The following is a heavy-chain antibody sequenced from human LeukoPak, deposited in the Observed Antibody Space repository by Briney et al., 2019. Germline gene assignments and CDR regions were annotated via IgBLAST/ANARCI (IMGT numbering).Heavy chain of an antibody. V-gene: IGHV3-30*03. Sequence: PGGSLRLSCAASGFTFSSYSMDWVRQAPGKGLEWVTVISYDGSASRYADSVKGRFTISRDNSKNTLYLQMNSLRGDDTAIYYCAREITVTTISRFDPWGQGTLVTVSS. D-gene: IGHD4-17*01. CDR3: AREITVTTISRFDP. J-gene: IGHJ5*02. CDR1: GFTFSSYS. CDR2: ISYDGSAS.